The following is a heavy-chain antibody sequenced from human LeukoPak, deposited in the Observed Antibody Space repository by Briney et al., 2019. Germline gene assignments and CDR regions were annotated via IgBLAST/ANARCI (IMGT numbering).Heavy chain of an antibody. D-gene: IGHD4-17*01. Sequence: ASVKVSCKASGYTFTSSYMHWVRQAPGQGLEWMGIINPSGGSTSYAQKFQGRVTMTRDMSTSTVYMELSSLRSEDTAVYYCAMARNYGDGYFDYWGQGTLVTVSS. V-gene: IGHV1-46*01. CDR2: INPSGGST. CDR3: AMARNYGDGYFDY. CDR1: GYTFTSSY. J-gene: IGHJ4*02.